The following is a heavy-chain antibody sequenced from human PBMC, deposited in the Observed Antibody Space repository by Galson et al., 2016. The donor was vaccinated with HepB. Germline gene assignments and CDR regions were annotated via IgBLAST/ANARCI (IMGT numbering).Heavy chain of an antibody. CDR1: EFTFSRYT. Sequence: LRLSCAASEFTFSRYTMNWVRQAPGKGLEWVSSISSGSSYIYYADSVKGRFTISRDNAKNSLYLQMNSLRAEDTAVYYCVRVRADYGGNMPDAFDIWGQGTMVTVSS. CDR3: VRVRADYGGNMPDAFDI. D-gene: IGHD4-23*01. V-gene: IGHV3-21*01. J-gene: IGHJ3*02. CDR2: ISSGSSYI.